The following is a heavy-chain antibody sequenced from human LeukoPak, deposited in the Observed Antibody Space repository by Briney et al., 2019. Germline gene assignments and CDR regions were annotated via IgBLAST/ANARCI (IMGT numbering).Heavy chain of an antibody. CDR2: IYHSGST. CDR3: ARDPGGWFDP. CDR1: GGSINSGGYS. D-gene: IGHD3-10*01. J-gene: IGHJ5*02. Sequence: PSETLSLTCAVSGGSINSGGYSWSWIRQPPGKGLEWIGYIYHSGSTYYNPSLKSRVTISVDRSKNQFSLKLSSVTAADTAVYYCARDPGGWFDPWGQGTLVTVSS. V-gene: IGHV4-30-2*01.